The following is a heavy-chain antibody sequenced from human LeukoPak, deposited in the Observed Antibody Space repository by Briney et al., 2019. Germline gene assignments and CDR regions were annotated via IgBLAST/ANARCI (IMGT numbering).Heavy chain of an antibody. D-gene: IGHD3-22*01. J-gene: IGHJ4*02. CDR1: GFTFSNAW. CDR2: IKSKTDGGKT. CDR3: TTYYYDSSGLDY. V-gene: IGHV3-15*01. Sequence: GGSLRLSCAASGFTFSNAWMSWVRQAPGKGLEWVGRIKSKTDGGKTDYAAPVKGRFTISRDDSKNTLYLQMNSLKTEDTAVYYCTTYYYDSSGLDYWGQGTLVSVSS.